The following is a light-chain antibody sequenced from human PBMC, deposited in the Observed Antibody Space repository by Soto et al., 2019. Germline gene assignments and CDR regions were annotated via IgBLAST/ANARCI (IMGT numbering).Light chain of an antibody. Sequence: QSVLTQPPSASGSPGQSVTLSCTGTSSDVGGYNYVSWYQQHPGKAPKLLIYEVTKRPSGVPDRFSGSKSGNTASLTVSGVQAEDEAYYYCSSHKSSGTRVFGSGTKVTVL. CDR1: SSDVGGYNY. V-gene: IGLV2-8*01. CDR3: SSHKSSGTRV. J-gene: IGLJ1*01. CDR2: EVT.